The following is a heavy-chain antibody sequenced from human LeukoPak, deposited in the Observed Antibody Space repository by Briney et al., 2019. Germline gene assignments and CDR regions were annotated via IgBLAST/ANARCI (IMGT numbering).Heavy chain of an antibody. CDR3: AKAGDYGDYLGY. V-gene: IGHV3-23*01. J-gene: IGHJ4*02. CDR1: GFTFSSYA. D-gene: IGHD4-17*01. Sequence: LSGGSLRLSCAASGFTFSSYAMSWVRQAPGKGLEWVSAISGSGGSTYYADSVKGRFTISRDNSKNTLYLQMNSLRAEDTAVYYCAKAGDYGDYLGYWGQGTLVTVSS. CDR2: ISGSGGST.